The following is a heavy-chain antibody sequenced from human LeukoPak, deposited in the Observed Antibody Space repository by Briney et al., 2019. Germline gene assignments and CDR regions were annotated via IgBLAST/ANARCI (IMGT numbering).Heavy chain of an antibody. Sequence: GGSLRLSCAASGFTFSSYEMNWVRQAPGKGLERVSYISSSGSTIYYADSVKGRFTISRDNAKNSLYLQMNSLRAEDTAVYYCARAAFVEMATIIRSFNWFDPWGQGTLVTVSS. CDR3: ARAAFVEMATIIRSFNWFDP. J-gene: IGHJ5*02. V-gene: IGHV3-48*03. D-gene: IGHD5-24*01. CDR1: GFTFSSYE. CDR2: ISSSGSTI.